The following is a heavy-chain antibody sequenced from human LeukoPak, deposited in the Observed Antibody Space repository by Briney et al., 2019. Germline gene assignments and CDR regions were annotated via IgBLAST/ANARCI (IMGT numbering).Heavy chain of an antibody. Sequence: GGSLKLSCAASGFTFSTYDMHWVRQAPGKGLEWVAVIWYDGSKKYYADSVRGRFTISRDNSKNTLYLQMNSLRAEDTAVYYCARDRGVSYFDYWGQGTLVTVSS. CDR2: IWYDGSKK. CDR1: GFTFSTYD. V-gene: IGHV3-33*01. J-gene: IGHJ4*02. CDR3: ARDRGVSYFDY.